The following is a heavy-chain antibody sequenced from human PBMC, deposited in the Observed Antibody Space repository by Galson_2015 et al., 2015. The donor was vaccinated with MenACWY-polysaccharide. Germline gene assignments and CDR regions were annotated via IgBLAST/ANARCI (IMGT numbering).Heavy chain of an antibody. CDR2: SGTGGGL. CDR3: AKVGPRSSWTLGLDY. CDR1: GFSFSAYG. Sequence: SLRLSCAASGFSFSAYGMSWVRQAPGRGLEWVSGSGTGGGLYYAGSVKGRFTVSRDNSKNTLYLQMNNLRAEDTAVYYCAKVGPRSSWTLGLDYWGQGTLVIVSS. D-gene: IGHD6-13*01. J-gene: IGHJ4*02. V-gene: IGHV3-23*01.